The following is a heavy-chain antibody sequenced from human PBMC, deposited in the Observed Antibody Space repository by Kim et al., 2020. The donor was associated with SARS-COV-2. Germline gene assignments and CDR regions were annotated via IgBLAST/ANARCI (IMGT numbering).Heavy chain of an antibody. J-gene: IGHJ4*02. D-gene: IGHD1-7*01. CDR3: ARVGGTTIADY. V-gene: IGHV3-11*06. Sequence: TNYADSVKGRFTISRDNATNSLYLQMNSLRAEDTAVYYCARVGGTTIADYWGQGTLVTVSS. CDR2: T.